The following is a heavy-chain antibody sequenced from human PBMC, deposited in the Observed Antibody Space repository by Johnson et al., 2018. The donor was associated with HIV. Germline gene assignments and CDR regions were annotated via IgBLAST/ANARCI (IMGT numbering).Heavy chain of an antibody. CDR2: IRYDGSNK. CDR1: GFTFSSYG. V-gene: IGHV3-30*02. J-gene: IGHJ3*02. CDR3: ATPQEGYSAFDI. Sequence: QVQLVESVGGVVQPGGSLRLSCAASGFTFSSYGMHWVRQAPGKGLEWVAFIRYDGSNKYYADSVKGRFTISRDNSKNTLYLQMNSLRAEDTAVYYCATPQEGYSAFDIWGQGTMVTVSS. D-gene: IGHD2-15*01.